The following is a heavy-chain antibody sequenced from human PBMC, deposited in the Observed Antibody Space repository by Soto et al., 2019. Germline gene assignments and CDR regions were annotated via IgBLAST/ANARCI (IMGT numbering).Heavy chain of an antibody. V-gene: IGHV3-30*03. CDR2: ISYDGSNK. CDR3: ARGGRYCSGGSCSSWFDP. J-gene: IGHJ5*02. CDR1: GFTFGSYG. Sequence: QVQLVESGGGVVQPGRSLRLSCAASGFTFGSYGMHWVRQAPGKGLEWVAVISYDGSNKYYADSVKGRFTISRDNSKNTLYLQMNSLRAEDTAVYYCARGGRYCSGGSCSSWFDPWGQGTLVTVSS. D-gene: IGHD2-15*01.